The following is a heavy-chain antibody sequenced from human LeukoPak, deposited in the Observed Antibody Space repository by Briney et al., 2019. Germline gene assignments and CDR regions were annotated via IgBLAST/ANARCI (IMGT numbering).Heavy chain of an antibody. J-gene: IGHJ6*03. V-gene: IGHV3-48*03. CDR1: GFTFSSYE. D-gene: IGHD6-19*01. CDR3: ARECIAVAGTGGGYYYYYMDV. CDR2: ISSSGSTI. Sequence: PGGSLRLSCAASGFTFSSYEMNWVRQAPGKGLEWVSYISSSGSTIYYADSVKGRFTISRDNAKNSLYLQMNSPRAEDTAVYYCARECIAVAGTGGGYYYYYMDVWGKGTTVTVSS.